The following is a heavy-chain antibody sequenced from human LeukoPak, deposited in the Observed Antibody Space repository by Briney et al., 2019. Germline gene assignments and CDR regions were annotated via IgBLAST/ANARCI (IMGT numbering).Heavy chain of an antibody. D-gene: IGHD2-15*01. Sequence: PGGSLRLSCAASGFTFSSYGMHWVRQAPGKGLEWVAVISYDGSNKYYADSVKGRFTTSRDNSKNTLYLQMNSLRAEDTAVYYCAKDSHLFCSGGSCYSGYFDYWGQGTLVTVSS. V-gene: IGHV3-30*18. CDR1: GFTFSSYG. CDR2: ISYDGSNK. J-gene: IGHJ4*02. CDR3: AKDSHLFCSGGSCYSGYFDY.